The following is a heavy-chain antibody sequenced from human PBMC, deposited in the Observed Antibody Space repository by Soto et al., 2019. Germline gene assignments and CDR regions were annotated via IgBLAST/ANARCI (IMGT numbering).Heavy chain of an antibody. CDR2: INARNDGT. V-gene: IGHV1-2*02. J-gene: IGHJ6*02. Sequence: QVQLVQSGPEMKKPGASVKVSCKTSGYTFTEFYIHWMRQVPGRGLEWMGWINARNDGTKFAEKFKAGRTLTTYPYISTSYMELSRLTFDDTAVYYCARCLGGGGDYFYGMDVWGQGTAVTVSS. CDR3: ARCLGGGGDYFYGMDV. CDR1: GYTFTEFY. D-gene: IGHD3-16*01.